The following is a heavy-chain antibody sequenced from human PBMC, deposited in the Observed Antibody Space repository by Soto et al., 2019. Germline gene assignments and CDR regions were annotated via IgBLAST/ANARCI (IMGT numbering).Heavy chain of an antibody. CDR1: GFSFSSYA. J-gene: IGHJ4*02. V-gene: IGHV3-23*01. Sequence: PGGSLRLSCVASGFSFSSYAMVWVRQAPGKGLEWVSVISARGGSSYFADTVKGRYTISRDNSKNLLSLEMNSLRAEDTAIYFCAKGSIEYSASVDNWGQGTLVLVSS. D-gene: IGHD5-12*01. CDR2: ISARGGSS. CDR3: AKGSIEYSASVDN.